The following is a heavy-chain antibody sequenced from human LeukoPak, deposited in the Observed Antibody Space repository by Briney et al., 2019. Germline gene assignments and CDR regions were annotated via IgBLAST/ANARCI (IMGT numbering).Heavy chain of an antibody. CDR3: AKATVTTCSGAYCFPFDY. Sequence: GVSQSLLCAASGFSVSSYAVSWARHERGGWRECVSVVSVSGNTYHADSVKGRFTISRDSSKNTLYLQMHRLRAEDAAVYYCAKATVTTCSGAYCFPFDYWGQGTLVTVSS. V-gene: IGHV3-23*01. J-gene: IGHJ4*02. CDR1: GFSVSSYA. D-gene: IGHD1/OR15-1a*01. CDR2: VSVSGNT.